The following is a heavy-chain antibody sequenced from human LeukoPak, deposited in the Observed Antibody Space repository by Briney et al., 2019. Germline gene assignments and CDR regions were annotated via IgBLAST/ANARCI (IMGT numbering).Heavy chain of an antibody. J-gene: IGHJ6*04. CDR1: GFTSSSYS. CDR3: ARDQGRSSSLYSEYYYYGMDV. Sequence: GGSLRLSCAASGFTSSSYSMNWVRQAPGKGREWVSSISSSSSYIYYAVSVKGRFTISRDNAKNSLYLQMNSLRAEDTAVYYCARDQGRSSSLYSEYYYYGMDVWGKGTTVTVSS. V-gene: IGHV3-21*01. CDR2: ISSSSSYI. D-gene: IGHD6-13*01.